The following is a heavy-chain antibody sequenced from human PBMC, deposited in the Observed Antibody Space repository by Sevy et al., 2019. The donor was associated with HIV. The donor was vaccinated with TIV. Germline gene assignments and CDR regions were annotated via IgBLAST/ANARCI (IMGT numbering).Heavy chain of an antibody. CDR1: GITFSSHA. Sequence: GGSLRLSCAASGITFSSHAMHWVRQAPGKGLEWVTIISYAGSDKYYADSVKGRFTISRDNSKNTLYLQMNSLRAEDTAVYYCARADYGDYSCEYDYWGQGTLVTVSS. CDR2: ISYAGSDK. V-gene: IGHV3-30-3*01. CDR3: ARADYGDYSCEYDY. J-gene: IGHJ4*02. D-gene: IGHD4-17*01.